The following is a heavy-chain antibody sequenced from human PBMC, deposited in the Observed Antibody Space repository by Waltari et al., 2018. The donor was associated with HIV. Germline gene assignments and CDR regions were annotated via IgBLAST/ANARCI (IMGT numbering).Heavy chain of an antibody. D-gene: IGHD6-19*01. Sequence: EVQLVECGGGLVQPGGSLRLSCAAAGFILRAYCMSWVRLALGRGLEWVANIRQDGSEKYYVDSVKGRFTISRDNAKNSLYLQMDSLSAEDTAVYYCARVSYSSGWYVMMEGYYYYGMDVWGQGTTVTVSS. CDR1: GFILRAYC. CDR3: ARVSYSSGWYVMMEGYYYYGMDV. J-gene: IGHJ6*02. V-gene: IGHV3-7*01. CDR2: IRQDGSEK.